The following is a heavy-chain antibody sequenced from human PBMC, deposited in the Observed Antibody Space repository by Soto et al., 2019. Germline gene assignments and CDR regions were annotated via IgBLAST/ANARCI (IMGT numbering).Heavy chain of an antibody. D-gene: IGHD2-21*02. CDR1: GGSISSSSYY. CDR3: ARSPWGGDPESAFDI. Sequence: PSETLSLTCPVSGGSISSSSYYWGWIRQPPGKGLEWIGSIYYSGSTYYNPSLKSRVTISVDTSKNQFSLKLSSVTAADTAVYYCARSPWGGDPESAFDIWGQGTMVTVSS. CDR2: IYYSGST. V-gene: IGHV4-39*01. J-gene: IGHJ3*02.